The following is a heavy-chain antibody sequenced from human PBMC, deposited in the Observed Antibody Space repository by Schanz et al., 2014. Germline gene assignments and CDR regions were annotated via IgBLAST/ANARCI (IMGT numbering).Heavy chain of an antibody. D-gene: IGHD1-1*01. CDR1: GFAFSAYG. CDR2: LGYDGNNK. J-gene: IGHJ4*02. Sequence: QVQLVESGGGVVQPGRSLRLSCAASGFAFSAYGMHWVRQAPGKGLDWVAVLGYDGNNKYYGESVKGRFTISRDNSRDKMYLQLNSLRAGATDAYYCVTQIGGSTEENDHWGQGTLVTVSS. CDR3: VTQIGGSTEENDH. V-gene: IGHV3-33*01.